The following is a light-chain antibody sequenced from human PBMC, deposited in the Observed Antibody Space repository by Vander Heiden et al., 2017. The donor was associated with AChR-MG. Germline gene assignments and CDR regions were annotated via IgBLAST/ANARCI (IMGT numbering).Light chain of an antibody. CDR1: SSNIGAGYD. Sequence: QSVLTQPPSVSGAPGQRATIPCTGSSSNIGAGYDVHWYQQLPGTAPKLLIYGNSNRPSGVPDRFSGSKSGTSASLAITGLQAEDEADYYCHSYDSSLSGVVFGGGTKLTVL. CDR2: GNS. J-gene: IGLJ2*01. V-gene: IGLV1-40*01. CDR3: HSYDSSLSGVV.